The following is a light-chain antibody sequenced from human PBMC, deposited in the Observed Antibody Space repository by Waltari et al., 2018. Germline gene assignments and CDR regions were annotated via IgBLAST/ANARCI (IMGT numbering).Light chain of an antibody. Sequence: QLVLTQSPSASASPGASVKLTCTLSSGHSSNIITWLQQQQGNGPRYLMKVNSDGSHRKGDELPDRFSGSSSGAERYLTISSLQSEDEADYYCETGGHGTGVFGGGTKLTVL. J-gene: IGLJ3*02. CDR1: SGHSSNI. CDR3: ETGGHGTGV. V-gene: IGLV4-69*01. CDR2: VNSDGSH.